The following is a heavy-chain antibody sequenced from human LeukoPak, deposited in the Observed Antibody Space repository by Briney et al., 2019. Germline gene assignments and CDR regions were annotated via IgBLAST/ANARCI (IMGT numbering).Heavy chain of an antibody. Sequence: ASVNVSFKASGYTFTGYYMHWVRPATGQGLEWMGWINPNSGGTNYAQKFQGRVTMTRDTSISTAYMELSRLRSDDTAVYYCAREGGYRCQDYFDYWGQGTLVTVSS. CDR1: GYTFTGYY. CDR2: INPNSGGT. J-gene: IGHJ4*02. CDR3: AREGGYRCQDYFDY. D-gene: IGHD6-13*01. V-gene: IGHV1-2*02.